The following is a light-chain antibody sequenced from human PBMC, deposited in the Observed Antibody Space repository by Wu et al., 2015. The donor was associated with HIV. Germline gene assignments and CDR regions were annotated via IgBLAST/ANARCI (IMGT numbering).Light chain of an antibody. J-gene: IGKJ1*01. CDR1: QTITKSR. Sequence: EVVLTQSPGNMSLSPGERATLSCRANQTITKSRLAWLQQRPGQAPRLLIYDAFTRATGIPDRISGSGSGTDFSLTINRLEPEDFAVYVCQQYAISPWTFGQGTTVE. CDR3: QQYAISPWT. V-gene: IGKV3-20*01. CDR2: DAF.